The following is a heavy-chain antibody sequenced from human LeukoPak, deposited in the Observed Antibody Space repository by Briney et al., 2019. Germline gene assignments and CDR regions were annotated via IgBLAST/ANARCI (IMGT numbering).Heavy chain of an antibody. D-gene: IGHD3-22*01. J-gene: IGHJ4*02. CDR2: ISGSGGST. CDR3: AKTYYYDSSGYYYEGYYFDY. V-gene: IGHV3-23*01. CDR1: GFTFSSYA. Sequence: PGGSLRLSCAASGFTFSSYAMSWVRQAPGKGLEWVSAISGSGGSTYYADSVKGRFTISRDNSKNTLYLQMNSLRAEDTAVYYCAKTYYYDSSGYYYEGYYFDYWGQGTLVTVSS.